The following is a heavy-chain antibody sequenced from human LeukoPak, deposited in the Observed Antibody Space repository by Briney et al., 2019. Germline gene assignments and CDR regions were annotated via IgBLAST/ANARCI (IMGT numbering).Heavy chain of an antibody. CDR1: GGSIGTTAYY. J-gene: IGHJ4*02. CDR3: ARRDYYGYFDY. D-gene: IGHD3-10*01. Sequence: SETLSLTCTVSGGSIGTTAYYWGWIRQPPGKRLEWIGIIYYGSTYYNPSLQGRITISMDTSKSQFSLNLNSVTAADTAVYYCARRDYYGYFDYWGQGTQVAVSS. V-gene: IGHV4-39*01. CDR2: IYYGST.